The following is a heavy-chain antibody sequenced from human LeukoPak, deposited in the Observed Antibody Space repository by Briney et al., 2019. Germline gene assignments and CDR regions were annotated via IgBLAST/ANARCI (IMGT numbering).Heavy chain of an antibody. CDR1: GFTFSSYE. Sequence: GGSLSLFCAASGFTFSSYEMSWVRQAPGKGLEWVSYISSGGSTIYYADSVKGRFTISRDNAKNSLYLQMNSLRAEDTAVYYCARDQLSYWGQGKLVTVSS. D-gene: IGHD1-1*01. CDR2: ISSGGSTI. J-gene: IGHJ1*01. CDR3: ARDQLSY. V-gene: IGHV3-48*03.